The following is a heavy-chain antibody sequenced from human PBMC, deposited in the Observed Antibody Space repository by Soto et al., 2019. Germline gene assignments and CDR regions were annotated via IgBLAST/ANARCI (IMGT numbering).Heavy chain of an antibody. D-gene: IGHD4-17*01. CDR1: GGSFRGYY. CDR2: INNSGST. CDR3: ARGSNYGGEDY. Sequence: QVQLQQWGAGLLKPSETLSLTCAVYGGSFRGYYWSWIRQPPGEGLEWIGEINNSGSTNYNPSLKSRVTISVDKSKNQFSLKLSSVTAADTAVYYCARGSNYGGEDYWGQGTLVTVSS. V-gene: IGHV4-34*01. J-gene: IGHJ4*02.